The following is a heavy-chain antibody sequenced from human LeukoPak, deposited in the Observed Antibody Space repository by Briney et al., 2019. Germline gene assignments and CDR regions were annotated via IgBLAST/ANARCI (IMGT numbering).Heavy chain of an antibody. CDR3: ARHRDYGDYERAFDI. CDR1: GGTFSSYA. V-gene: IGHV1-69*04. CDR2: IIPILGIA. Sequence: VASVKVSCKASGGTFSSYAISWVRQAPGQGLEWMGRIIPILGIANYAQKFQGRVTITADKSTSTAYMELSSLRSEDTAVYYCARHRDYGDYERAFDIWGQGTMVTVSS. J-gene: IGHJ3*02. D-gene: IGHD4-17*01.